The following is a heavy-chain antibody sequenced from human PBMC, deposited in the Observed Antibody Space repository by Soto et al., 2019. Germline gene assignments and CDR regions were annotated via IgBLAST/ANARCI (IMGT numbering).Heavy chain of an antibody. V-gene: IGHV1-69*01. Sequence: QVQLVQSGAEVKKPGSSVKVSCKTSGVSFNNNGIGWVRQAPGHGHEWMGGVSTPFMTSNYARKFQGRISITADAFTATVNRELSSLTSEDTAQYYCANVLDYGSGSYSPYGMDDWGQGTTGNDSS. CDR2: VSTPFMTS. CDR1: GVSFNNNG. D-gene: IGHD3-10*01. CDR3: ANVLDYGSGSYSPYGMDD. J-gene: IGHJ6*02.